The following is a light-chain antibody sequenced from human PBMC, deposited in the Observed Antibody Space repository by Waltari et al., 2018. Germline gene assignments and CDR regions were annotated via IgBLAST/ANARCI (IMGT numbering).Light chain of an antibody. CDR3: AAWDDNLRGV. CDR1: YSNIGSNT. V-gene: IGLV1-47*01. CDR2: NNN. Sequence: QSVLPPPPYASGTPGQRVTTSCSGGYSNIGSNTVYWYQQLPGTAPKLLIFNNNHRPSGVPDRFSGSKSGTSASLAISGLRSEDEADYYCAAWDDNLRGVFGGGTRLAVL. J-gene: IGLJ2*01.